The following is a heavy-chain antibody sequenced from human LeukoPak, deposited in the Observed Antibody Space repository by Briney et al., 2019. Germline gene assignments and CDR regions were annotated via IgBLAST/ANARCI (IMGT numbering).Heavy chain of an antibody. Sequence: ASVKVSCKASGGTXSSYAISWVRQAPGQGLEWMGRIIPILGIANYAQKFQGRVTITADKSTSTAYMELSSLRSEDTAVYYCARDSESSGYYLDYWGQGTLVTVSS. V-gene: IGHV1-69*04. J-gene: IGHJ4*02. CDR2: IIPILGIA. CDR1: GGTXSSYA. D-gene: IGHD3-22*01. CDR3: ARDSESSGYYLDY.